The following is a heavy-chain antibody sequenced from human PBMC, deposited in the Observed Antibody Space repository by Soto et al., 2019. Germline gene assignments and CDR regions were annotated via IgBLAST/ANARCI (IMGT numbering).Heavy chain of an antibody. J-gene: IGHJ5*02. V-gene: IGHV1-3*01. CDR2: INASNGNT. CDR3: ARSDPVLRYFDWLLPDWFDP. D-gene: IGHD3-9*01. Sequence: ASVKVSCKASGYTFTSYAMHWVRQAPGQRLEWMGWINASNGNTKYSQKLQGRVTITRDTSASTAYMELSSLRSEDTAVYYCARSDPVLRYFDWLLPDWFDPWGQGTLVTVSS. CDR1: GYTFTSYA.